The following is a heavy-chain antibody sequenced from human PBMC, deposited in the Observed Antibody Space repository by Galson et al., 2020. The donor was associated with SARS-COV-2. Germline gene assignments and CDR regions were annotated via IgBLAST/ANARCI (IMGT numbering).Heavy chain of an antibody. V-gene: IGHV3-72*01. Sequence: GGSLRLSCAASGFTFSDHYMDWVRQGPGKGLEWVGRIRTKPHSYTTAYPVSVRGRFTISRDDSENSLFLQMNILRTEDTAVYYCTKGDNWNSGHYGMDVWGQGTTVTVSS. CDR3: TKGDNWNSGHYGMDV. D-gene: IGHD1-7*01. CDR1: GFTFSDHY. J-gene: IGHJ6*02. CDR2: IRTKPHSYTT.